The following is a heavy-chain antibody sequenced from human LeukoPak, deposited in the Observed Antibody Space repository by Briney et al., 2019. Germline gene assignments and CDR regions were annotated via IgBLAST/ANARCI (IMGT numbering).Heavy chain of an antibody. Sequence: GASVTVSCKVSGYTLTELSMHWVRQAPGKGLEWMGGFDPEDGETIYAQKFQGRVTMTEDTSTDTAYMELSSLRSEDTAVYYCATRPYYDILTGYSYWGQGTLVTVSS. V-gene: IGHV1-24*01. CDR1: GYTLTELS. D-gene: IGHD3-9*01. CDR2: FDPEDGET. J-gene: IGHJ4*02. CDR3: ATRPYYDILTGYSY.